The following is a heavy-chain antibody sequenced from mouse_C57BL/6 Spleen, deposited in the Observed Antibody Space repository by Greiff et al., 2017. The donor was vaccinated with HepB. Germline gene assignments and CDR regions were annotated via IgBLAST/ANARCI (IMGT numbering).Heavy chain of an antibody. CDR2: ISYDGSN. Sequence: EVKLQESGPGLVKPSQSLSLTCSVTGYSITSGYYWNWIRQFPGNQLEWMGYISYDGSNNYNPSLNNRISITRDTSKNQFFLKLNSVTTEDTATYYCARDFTSGRGFAYWGQGTLVTVSA. V-gene: IGHV3-6*01. D-gene: IGHD1-1*01. CDR3: ARDFTSGRGFAY. CDR1: GYSITSGYY. J-gene: IGHJ3*01.